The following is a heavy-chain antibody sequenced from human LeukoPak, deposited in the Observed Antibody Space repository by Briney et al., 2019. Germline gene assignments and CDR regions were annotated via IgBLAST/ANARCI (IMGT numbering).Heavy chain of an antibody. D-gene: IGHD2-2*01. CDR2: IYYSGST. J-gene: IGHJ3*02. Sequence: SQTLSLTCTVSGGSISSGGYYWSWIRQHPGKGLEWIGYIYYSGSTYYNPSLKSRATISVDTSKNQFSLKLSSVTAADTAVYYCARDRPRYCSSTSCYEGGMDAFDIWGQGTTVTVSS. V-gene: IGHV4-31*03. CDR3: ARDRPRYCSSTSCYEGGMDAFDI. CDR1: GGSISSGGYY.